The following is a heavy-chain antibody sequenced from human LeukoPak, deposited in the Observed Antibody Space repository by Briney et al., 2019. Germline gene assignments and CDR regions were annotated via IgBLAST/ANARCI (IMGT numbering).Heavy chain of an antibody. CDR3: ATSKLQLFPFDY. CDR1: GGSTSSSDYY. D-gene: IGHD3-10*01. J-gene: IGHJ4*02. Sequence: PSETLSLTCTVSGGSTSSSDYYWGWIRQPPDEGLEWIASIRYSANTYYNPSLKSRVTISVDTSKNQFSLKLNSVTAADTAVYYCATSKLQLFPFDYWGQGTLVTVSS. V-gene: IGHV4-39*01. CDR2: IRYSANT.